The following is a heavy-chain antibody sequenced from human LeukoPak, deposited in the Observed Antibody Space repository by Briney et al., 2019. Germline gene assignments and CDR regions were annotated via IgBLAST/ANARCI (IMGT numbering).Heavy chain of an antibody. Sequence: PSETLSLTCTVSGGSISSYYWSWIRQPAGKGLEWIGRIYTSGSTNYNPSLKSRVTMSVDTSKNQFPLKLSSVTAADTAVYYCARETPIAYCGGDCYSQYFQHWGQGTLVTVSS. CDR1: GGSISSYY. V-gene: IGHV4-4*07. J-gene: IGHJ1*01. D-gene: IGHD2-21*02. CDR2: IYTSGST. CDR3: ARETPIAYCGGDCYSQYFQH.